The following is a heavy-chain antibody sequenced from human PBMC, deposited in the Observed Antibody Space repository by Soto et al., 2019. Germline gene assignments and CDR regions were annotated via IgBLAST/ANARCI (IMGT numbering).Heavy chain of an antibody. CDR2: IDWDDDK. D-gene: IGHD2-2*01. CDR3: ARMRCSSSSCYYIDY. J-gene: IGHJ4*02. V-gene: IGHV2-70*04. CDR1: GFSLATNEMR. Sequence: ESGPTLVNPTQTLTLTCTFSGFSLATNEMRVTWIRQPPGKALEWLARIDWDDDKFYSTSLKTRLTISKDTSKNQVVLTMTNMDPADTATYYCARMRCSSSSCYYIDYWGQGALVTVS.